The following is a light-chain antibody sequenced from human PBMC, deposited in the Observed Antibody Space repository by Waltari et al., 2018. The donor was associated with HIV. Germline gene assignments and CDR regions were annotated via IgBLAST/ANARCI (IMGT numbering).Light chain of an antibody. CDR2: RNN. Sequence: QSVLTQPPSASGTPGQRVTISCSGGSSNIGSHFVYWYQQVAGTTPKLLIFRNNKRPSGVPDRFSGSKSGTSASLSISGLRPEDDADYYCATWDDSSSGSWVFGGGTKVTVL. V-gene: IGLV1-47*01. CDR3: ATWDDSSSGSWV. J-gene: IGLJ3*02. CDR1: SSNIGSHF.